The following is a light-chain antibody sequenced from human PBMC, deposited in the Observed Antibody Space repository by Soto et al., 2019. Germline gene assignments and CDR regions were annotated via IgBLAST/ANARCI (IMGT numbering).Light chain of an antibody. V-gene: IGLV2-14*03. J-gene: IGLJ2*01. CDR1: SSDVGGYDY. Sequence: QSVLTQPASVSGSPGQSITISCTGSSSDVGGYDYVCWYQQYPGKAPKLIIYAVTDRPSGVSNRFSGSKSGNTASLIISGLQAEDEADYYCSSYTTSSTVVFGGRTKLTVL. CDR3: SSYTTSSTVV. CDR2: AVT.